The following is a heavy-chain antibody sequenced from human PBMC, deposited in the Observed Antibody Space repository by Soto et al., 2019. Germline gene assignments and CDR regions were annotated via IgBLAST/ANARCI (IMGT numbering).Heavy chain of an antibody. V-gene: IGHV3-48*02. CDR3: ARDSTLTPNGAFDI. D-gene: IGHD2-2*01. CDR2: ISSSSSTI. Sequence: GGSLRLSCAAPGFTFSSYSMNWVRQAPGKGLEWVSYISSSSSTIYYADSVKGRFTISRDNAKNSLYLQMNSLRDEDTAVYYCARDSTLTPNGAFDIWGQGTMVTVSS. J-gene: IGHJ3*02. CDR1: GFTFSSYS.